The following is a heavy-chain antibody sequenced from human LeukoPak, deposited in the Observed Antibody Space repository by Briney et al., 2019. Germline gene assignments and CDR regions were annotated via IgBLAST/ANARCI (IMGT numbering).Heavy chain of an antibody. CDR1: GFSFTSYS. J-gene: IGHJ4*02. CDR3: ARGPYYYDSGGFYHY. Sequence: PGGSLRLSCVASGFSFTSYSMNWVRQAPGKGLEWVSPISSSSSDNINYADSVKGRFTIYKDNAKNSLYLQMNSLRAEDTAVYYCARGPYYYDSGGFYHYWGQGTLVTVSS. D-gene: IGHD3-22*01. V-gene: IGHV3-21*01. CDR2: ISSSSSDNI.